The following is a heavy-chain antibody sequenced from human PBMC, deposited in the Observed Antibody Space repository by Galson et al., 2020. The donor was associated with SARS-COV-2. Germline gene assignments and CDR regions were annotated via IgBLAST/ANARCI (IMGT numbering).Heavy chain of an antibody. CDR2: IQWNGDTT. Sequence: GGSLRLSCAVSATPLPDYAVHWVRQPPGKGLEWVSGIQWNGDTTGYADSVKGRFTISRDNAKKSFYLQMNSLRPEDTALYYCVKDITPGGADLWGRGTQVTVSS. CDR1: ATPLPDYA. D-gene: IGHD2-15*01. V-gene: IGHV3-9*01. CDR3: VKDITPGGADL. J-gene: IGHJ2*01.